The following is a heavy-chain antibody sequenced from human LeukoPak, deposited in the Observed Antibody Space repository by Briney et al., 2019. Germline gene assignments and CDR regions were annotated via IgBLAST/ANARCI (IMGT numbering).Heavy chain of an antibody. J-gene: IGHJ4*02. CDR3: ARSHDFWSGYAYYFDY. Sequence: VASVKVSCTASGGTFSTYAISWVRQAPGQGLEWMGRIIPILGIANYAQKFQGRVTITADKSTSTAYMELSSLRSEDTAVYYCARSHDFWSGYAYYFDYWGQGTLVTVSS. CDR2: IIPILGIA. CDR1: GGTFSTYA. D-gene: IGHD3-3*01. V-gene: IGHV1-69*04.